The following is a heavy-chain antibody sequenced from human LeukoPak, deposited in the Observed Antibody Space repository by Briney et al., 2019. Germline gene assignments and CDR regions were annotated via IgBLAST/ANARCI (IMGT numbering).Heavy chain of an antibody. CDR1: GGSISSYY. J-gene: IGHJ4*02. V-gene: IGHV4-59*03. CDR3: AGSTYDTSGRDY. CDR2: IYYSGST. D-gene: IGHD3-22*01. Sequence: SETLSLTCTVSGGSISSYYWSWIRQPPGKGLEWIGYIYYSGSTNYNPSLKSRVTISVDTSKNQFSLKLSSVTAADTAVYYCAGSTYDTSGRDYWGRGTLVTVSS.